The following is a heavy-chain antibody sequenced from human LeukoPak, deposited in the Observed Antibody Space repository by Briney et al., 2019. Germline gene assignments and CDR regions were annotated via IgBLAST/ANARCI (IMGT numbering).Heavy chain of an antibody. CDR2: INPNSGGT. Sequence: GASVKVSCKASGYTFTGYYMHWVRQAPGQGLEWMGWINPNSGGTNYAQKFQGRVTMTRDTSISTAYMELSRLRSDDTAVYYCARGRTYYDILTGYSPPDAFDIWGQGTMVTVSS. D-gene: IGHD3-9*01. J-gene: IGHJ3*02. CDR1: GYTFTGYY. CDR3: ARGRTYYDILTGYSPPDAFDI. V-gene: IGHV1-2*02.